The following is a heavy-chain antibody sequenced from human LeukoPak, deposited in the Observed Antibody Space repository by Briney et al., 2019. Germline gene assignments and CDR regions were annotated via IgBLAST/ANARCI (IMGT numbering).Heavy chain of an antibody. CDR1: GFAFYDAW. V-gene: IGHV3-15*01. D-gene: IGHD2-2*01. Sequence: PGGSLRLSCAASGFAFYDAWMIWVRQTPGKGLEWVGRIKGKTDGGTTDYAAPGKGRFTISRDDSKNTLDMQMNSLKTEDTAVYYCTTRRLYCTSTTCSRSQVEYWGQGTLVTVSS. CDR3: TTRRLYCTSTTCSRSQVEY. J-gene: IGHJ4*02. CDR2: IKGKTDGGTT.